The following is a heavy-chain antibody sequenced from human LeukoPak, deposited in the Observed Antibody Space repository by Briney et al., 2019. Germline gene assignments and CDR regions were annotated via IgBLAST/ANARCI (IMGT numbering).Heavy chain of an antibody. Sequence: GGSLRLSCAASGFTFSSYSMNWVRQAPGKGLEWVSSISSSSSYIYYAGSVKGRFTISRDNAKNSLYLQMNSLRAEDTAVCYCARDPTSSSWHIRRYNWFDPWGQGTLVTVSS. J-gene: IGHJ5*02. CDR1: GFTFSSYS. V-gene: IGHV3-21*01. CDR2: ISSSSSYI. D-gene: IGHD6-13*01. CDR3: ARDPTSSSWHIRRYNWFDP.